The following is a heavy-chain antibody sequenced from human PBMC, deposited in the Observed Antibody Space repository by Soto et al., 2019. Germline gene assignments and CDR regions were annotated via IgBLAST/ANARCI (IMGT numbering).Heavy chain of an antibody. D-gene: IGHD6-6*01. CDR3: ARDPGSSSPVGYYFDY. CDR2: IYYSGST. CDR1: GGSISSSTYY. V-gene: IGHV4-39*07. Sequence: PSETLSLTCTVSGGSISSSTYYWGWIRQPPGKGLEWIGSIYYSGSTSYNPSLASRVTISGDSSKNQLSLKLSSLRSEDTAVYYCARDPGSSSPVGYYFDYWGQGTLVTVSS. J-gene: IGHJ4*02.